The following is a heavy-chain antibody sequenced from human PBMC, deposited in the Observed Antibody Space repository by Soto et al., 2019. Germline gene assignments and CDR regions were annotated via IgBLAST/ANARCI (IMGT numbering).Heavy chain of an antibody. V-gene: IGHV4-59*01. D-gene: IGHD3-22*01. CDR3: ARRTPGYDSSGYYPDGGYFDL. CDR2: IYYSGST. J-gene: IGHJ2*01. CDR1: GGSISSYY. Sequence: QVQLQESGPGLVKPSETLSLTCTVSGGSISSYYWSWIRQPPGKGLEWIGYIYYSGSTNYNPSLKSRVTISVDTSKHQFSLKLSSVTAADTAVYYCARRTPGYDSSGYYPDGGYFDLWGRGTLVTVSS.